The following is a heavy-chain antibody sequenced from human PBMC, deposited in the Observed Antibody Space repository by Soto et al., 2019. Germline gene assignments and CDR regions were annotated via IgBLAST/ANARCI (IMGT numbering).Heavy chain of an antibody. J-gene: IGHJ6*02. D-gene: IGHD5-18*01. CDR2: IIPIFGTA. CDR1: GGTFSSYA. CDR3: ARGGGYSYGYYYGMDV. V-gene: IGHV1-69*01. Sequence: QVQLVQSGAEGKKPGSSVKVSCKASGGTFSSYAISWVRQAPGQGLEWMGGIIPIFGTANYAQKFQGRVTSTADESTSTAYRGLSSLRSEDTAVYYGARGGGYSYGYYYGMDVWGQGTTVTVSS.